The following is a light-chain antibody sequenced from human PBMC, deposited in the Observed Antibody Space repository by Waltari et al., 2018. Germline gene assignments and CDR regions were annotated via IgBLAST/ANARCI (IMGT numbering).Light chain of an antibody. CDR3: AAWDGSLTIL. J-gene: IGLJ2*01. V-gene: IGLV1-47*01. CDR2: ENE. Sequence: QSVLSQPPSVSGTPVQRVTISCSGSNSNIGSHDVYWFQQLPGTAPKLLIYENEERPSGVPGRFSGSKSGTSASLTSTGLRSEEEADYFCAAWDGSLTILFGGGTKVTVL. CDR1: NSNIGSHD.